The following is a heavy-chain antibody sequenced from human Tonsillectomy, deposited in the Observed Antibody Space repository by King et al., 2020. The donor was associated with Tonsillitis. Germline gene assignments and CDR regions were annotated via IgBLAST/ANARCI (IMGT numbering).Heavy chain of an antibody. CDR2: ISTSGSTT. CDR3: TRQWLLSQFDY. J-gene: IGHJ4*02. V-gene: IGHV3-11*01. CDR1: GFTFNDYY. Sequence: VQLVESGGGLVKPGGSLRLSCVASGFTFNDYYMSWIRQAPGKGLEWVSYISTSGSTTHYADSVKGRFTISRDNAKKSLYLQMNSLRAEDTAVYYCTRQWLLSQFDYWGQGTLVTVSS. D-gene: IGHD3-3*01.